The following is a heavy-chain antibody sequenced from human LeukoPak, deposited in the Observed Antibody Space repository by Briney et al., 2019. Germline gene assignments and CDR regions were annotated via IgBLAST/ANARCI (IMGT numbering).Heavy chain of an antibody. CDR3: ARGLGSSWYGD. CDR1: GGSISSGGYY. CDR2: IYYSGST. Sequence: SQTLSLTRTVSGGSISSGGYYWTWIRQPPGKGLEWIGYIYYSGSTYYSPSLKSRATISVDTSKNEFSLRLRSVTAADTAVYYCARGLGSSWYGDWGQGTLVTVSS. D-gene: IGHD6-13*01. J-gene: IGHJ4*02. V-gene: IGHV4-30-4*01.